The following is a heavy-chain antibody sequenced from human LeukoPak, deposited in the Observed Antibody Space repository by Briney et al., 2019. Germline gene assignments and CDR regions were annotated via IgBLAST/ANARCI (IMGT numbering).Heavy chain of an antibody. D-gene: IGHD3-9*01. J-gene: IGHJ4*02. CDR1: GFTFSSYG. CDR3: VNSYDILTGFGTDY. V-gene: IGHV3-30*03. Sequence: PGGSLRLSCAASGFTFSSYGMHWVRQAPGKGLEWVAIISYDGSNKYYADSVKGRFTISRDNSKNTLYLQMNSLRAEDTAVYYCVNSYDILTGFGTDYWGQGTLVTVSS. CDR2: ISYDGSNK.